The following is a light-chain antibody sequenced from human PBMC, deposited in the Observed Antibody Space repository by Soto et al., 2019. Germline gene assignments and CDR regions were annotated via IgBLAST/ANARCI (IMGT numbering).Light chain of an antibody. CDR3: QQLNSYPWT. CDR2: AAS. CDR1: QPISSY. J-gene: IGKJ1*01. Sequence: DIQLTQSPSFLSASVGDRVTITCRASQPISSYLAWFQQRPGKAPKVLIYAASTLQSGVPSRFSGSASGTEFTLTISSLQPEDFATYFCQQLNSYPWTFGQGTKVEIK. V-gene: IGKV1-9*01.